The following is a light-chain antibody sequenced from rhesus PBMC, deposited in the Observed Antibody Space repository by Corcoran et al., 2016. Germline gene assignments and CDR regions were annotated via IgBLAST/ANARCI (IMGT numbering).Light chain of an antibody. CDR2: GAS. CDR1: QSVSSS. V-gene: IGKV3-24*01. Sequence: EIVMTQSPATLSLSPGERATLSCRASQSVSSSLAWYQQKPGQAPRLLIYGASRRATGIPDRFSGSGSGTDFTLTISSLEPEDVAVYYCLQHSNWPRTFGQGTKVEIK. CDR3: LQHSNWPRT. J-gene: IGKJ1*01.